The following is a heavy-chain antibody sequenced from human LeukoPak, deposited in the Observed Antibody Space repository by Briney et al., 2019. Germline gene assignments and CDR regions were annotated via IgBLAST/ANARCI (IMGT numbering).Heavy chain of an antibody. V-gene: IGHV3-9*01. CDR3: ARASYYYDTTGLGAVDI. D-gene: IGHD3-22*01. J-gene: IGHJ3*02. CDR2: INWNSDNI. Sequence: APGVALKKVSGINWNSDNIGYADSVKGRFTISRDDAKNSLFLQMNSLRTEDTALYYCARASYYYDTTGLGAVDIWGQGTMVTVSS.